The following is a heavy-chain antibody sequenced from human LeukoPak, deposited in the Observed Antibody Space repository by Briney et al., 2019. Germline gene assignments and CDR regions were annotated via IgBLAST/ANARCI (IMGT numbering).Heavy chain of an antibody. Sequence: PGGSLRLSCAASGFTFSRYWMSWVRQAPGKGLEWVANIKQDGSEKYYVDSVKGRFTISRDNAKNSLYLQMNSLRAEDTAVYYCARGDCSGGSCYLSLTTIDYWGQGTLVTVSS. V-gene: IGHV3-7*04. D-gene: IGHD2-15*01. CDR3: ARGDCSGGSCYLSLTTIDY. CDR2: IKQDGSEK. CDR1: GFTFSRYW. J-gene: IGHJ4*02.